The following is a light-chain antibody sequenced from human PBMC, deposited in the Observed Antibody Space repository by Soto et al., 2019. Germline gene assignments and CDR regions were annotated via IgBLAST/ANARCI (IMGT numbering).Light chain of an antibody. Sequence: DVVMTQSPLSLPVTLGQPAPISCRSSQSLAYIDGNTYLNWFHQRPGQSPRRLIYQVSNRDSGVPDRFSGSGSGTDFTLKISRVEADDVGVYYCMQGTHWPPYTFGQGTKLEIK. CDR3: MQGTHWPPYT. J-gene: IGKJ2*01. CDR2: QVS. CDR1: QSLAYIDGNTY. V-gene: IGKV2-30*01.